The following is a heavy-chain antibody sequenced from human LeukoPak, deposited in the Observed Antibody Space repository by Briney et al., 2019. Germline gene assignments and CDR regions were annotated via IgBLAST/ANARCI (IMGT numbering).Heavy chain of an antibody. J-gene: IGHJ4*02. D-gene: IGHD6-19*01. CDR1: GGSISSSNW. Sequence: IPSGTLSLTCAVSGGSISSSNWWSWVRQPPGKGLEWIGEIYHSGSTNYNPSLKSRVTISVDKSKNQFSLKLSSVTAADTAVYYCARDVRSRGDSSGLLDYWGQGTLVTVSS. CDR2: IYHSGST. CDR3: ARDVRSRGDSSGLLDY. V-gene: IGHV4-4*02.